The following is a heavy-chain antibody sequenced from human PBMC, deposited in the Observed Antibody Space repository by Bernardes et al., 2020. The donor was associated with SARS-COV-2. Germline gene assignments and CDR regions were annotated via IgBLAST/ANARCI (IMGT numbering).Heavy chain of an antibody. CDR1: GYTFTEYD. D-gene: IGHD3-3*01. CDR2: MNPSSGNT. Sequence: ASVKVSCKASGYTFTEYDINWVRQATGQGLEWMGWMNPSSGNTGYAQKFKGRVTMTRSTSISTAYMELSSLRSEDTAVYFCARRVVSGYYLSYYYGLDVWGQGTTVTVSS. CDR3: ARRVVSGYYLSYYYGLDV. V-gene: IGHV1-8*01. J-gene: IGHJ6*02.